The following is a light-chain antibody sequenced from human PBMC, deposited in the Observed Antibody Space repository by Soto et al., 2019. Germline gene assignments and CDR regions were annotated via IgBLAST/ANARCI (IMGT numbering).Light chain of an antibody. CDR2: EVT. J-gene: IGLJ2*01. CDR1: RSDVGSCKY. V-gene: IGLV2-14*01. CDR3: SSCAPRGTVV. Sequence: QSALTQPASVSGSPGQSITISCTGTRSDVGSCKYVSWYQQHPGKDPKLIIYEVTNRPSGVSNRFSGSKSGNTASLTISGLQIEDEADYYCSSCAPRGTVVFGGGTKLTAL.